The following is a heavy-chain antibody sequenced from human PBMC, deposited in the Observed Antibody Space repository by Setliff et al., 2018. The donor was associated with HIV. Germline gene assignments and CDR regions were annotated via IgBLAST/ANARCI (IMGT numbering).Heavy chain of an antibody. CDR2: IYYSGNS. CDR3: ARRTNGYAALDY. V-gene: IGHV4-59*11. J-gene: IGHJ4*02. CDR1: GGSISSHY. D-gene: IGHD5-12*01. Sequence: ASETLSLTCAVSGGSISSHYWSWIRQPPGKGLEWIGYIYYSGNSNYNPSLKSRVTMSVDTSKTQFSLRLSSVTAADTAVYFCARRTNGYAALDYWGQGTLVTVSS.